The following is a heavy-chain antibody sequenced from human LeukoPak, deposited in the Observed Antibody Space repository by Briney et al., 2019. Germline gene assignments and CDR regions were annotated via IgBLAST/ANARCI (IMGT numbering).Heavy chain of an antibody. CDR1: GGSFSGYY. J-gene: IGHJ4*02. CDR3: ARLDGKRYYYDSSGYLSH. D-gene: IGHD3-22*01. CDR2: INHSGST. Sequence: SETLSLTCAVYGGSFSGYYWSWIRQPPGKGLEWIGEINHSGSTNYNPSLKSRVTISVDTSKNQFSLKLSSVTAADTAVYYCARLDGKRYYYDSSGYLSHWGQGTLVTVSS. V-gene: IGHV4-34*01.